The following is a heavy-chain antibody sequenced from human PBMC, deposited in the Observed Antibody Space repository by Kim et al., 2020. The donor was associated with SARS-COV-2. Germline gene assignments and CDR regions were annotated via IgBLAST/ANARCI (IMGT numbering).Heavy chain of an antibody. J-gene: IGHJ3*02. D-gene: IGHD6-6*01. CDR3: ARGGYSSSSFAFDI. V-gene: IGHV3-64*02. Sequence: GGSLRLSCAASGFTFSSYAMHWVRQAPGKGLEYVSAISSNGGSTYYADSVKGRFTISRDNSKNTLYLQMGSLRAEDMAVYYCARGGYSSSSFAFDIWGQGTMVTVSS. CDR2: ISSNGGST. CDR1: GFTFSSYA.